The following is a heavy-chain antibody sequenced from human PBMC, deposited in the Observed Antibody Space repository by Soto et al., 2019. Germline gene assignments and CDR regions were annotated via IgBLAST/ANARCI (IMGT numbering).Heavy chain of an antibody. V-gene: IGHV3-7*03. CDR1: GFTFSMYS. Sequence: GGSLRLSCEVSGFTFSMYSMSWVRQSPGKGLEWVAKIPQDGVDGHYADSVKGRFTISRDNGKNSLYLQLNNLRAEDTAVYYCARDHMILRANDFFYGSDVWGRGARVTVSS. J-gene: IGHJ6*02. CDR3: ARDHMILRANDFFYGSDV. CDR2: IPQDGVDG. D-gene: IGHD3-22*01.